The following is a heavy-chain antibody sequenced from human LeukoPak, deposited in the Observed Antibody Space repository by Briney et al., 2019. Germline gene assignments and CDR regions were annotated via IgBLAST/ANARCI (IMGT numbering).Heavy chain of an antibody. J-gene: IGHJ3*02. CDR1: GGSFSGYY. CDR2: INHSGST. D-gene: IGHD3-10*01. V-gene: IGHV4-34*01. Sequence: NPSETLSLTCAVHGGSFSGYYWSWIRQPPGKGLEWIGEINHSGSTNYNPSLKSRVTISVDTSKNQFSLKLSSVTAADTAVYYCARVIRYYYGSGSYAFDIWGQGTMVTVSS. CDR3: ARVIRYYYGSGSYAFDI.